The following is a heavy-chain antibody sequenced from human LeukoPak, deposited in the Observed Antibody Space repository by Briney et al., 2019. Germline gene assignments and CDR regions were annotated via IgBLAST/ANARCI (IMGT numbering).Heavy chain of an antibody. CDR3: ASRAPSSSWYPYFDY. CDR2: IKQDGSEK. CDR1: GFTFSSYW. Sequence: GGSLRLSCAASGFTFSSYWMSWVRQAPGKGREWVADIKQDGSEKYYVDSVKGRFTISRDNAKNSLYLQMNSLRAEDTAVYYCASRAPSSSWYPYFDYWGQGTLVTVSS. D-gene: IGHD6-13*01. J-gene: IGHJ4*02. V-gene: IGHV3-7*01.